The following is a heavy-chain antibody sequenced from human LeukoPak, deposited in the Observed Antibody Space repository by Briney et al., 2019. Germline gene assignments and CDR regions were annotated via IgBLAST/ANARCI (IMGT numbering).Heavy chain of an antibody. J-gene: IGHJ5*02. Sequence: ASVKVSCKASGYTFTSYDINWVRQATGQGLEWMGWMNPNSGNTGYAQKFQGRVTITRNTSINTAYMELSSLRSEDTAVYYCARVVTMVRGVIITDNWFDPWGQGTLVTVSS. CDR1: GYTFTSYD. V-gene: IGHV1-8*03. CDR2: MNPNSGNT. CDR3: ARVVTMVRGVIITDNWFDP. D-gene: IGHD3-10*01.